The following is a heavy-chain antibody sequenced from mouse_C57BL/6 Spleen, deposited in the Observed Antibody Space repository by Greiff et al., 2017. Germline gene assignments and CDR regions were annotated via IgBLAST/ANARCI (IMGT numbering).Heavy chain of an antibody. Sequence: QVQLKESGPELVKPGASVKISCKASGYSFTSYYIHWVKQRPGQGLEWIGWIYPGSGNTKYNEKFKGKATLTADTSSSTAYMQLSSLTSEDSAVYYCARWDYAMDYWGQGTSVTVSS. CDR1: GYSFTSYY. V-gene: IGHV1-66*01. CDR2: IYPGSGNT. J-gene: IGHJ4*01. CDR3: ARWDYAMDY.